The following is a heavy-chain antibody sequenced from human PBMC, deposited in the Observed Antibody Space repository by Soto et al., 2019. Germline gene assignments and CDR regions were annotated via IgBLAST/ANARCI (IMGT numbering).Heavy chain of an antibody. CDR2: TYYRSEWYN. CDR1: GDSVSSNSAA. J-gene: IGHJ6*02. D-gene: IGHD2-2*01. Sequence: SQTLSLTCAISGDSVSSNSAAWNWIRQSPSRGLEWLGRTYYRSEWYNDYAVSVKSRITINPDTSKNQFSLQLNSVTPEDTAVYYCARDLIGYCSSTSCPLYYSGMDVWCQGTTVTVSS. CDR3: ARDLIGYCSSTSCPLYYSGMDV. V-gene: IGHV6-1*01.